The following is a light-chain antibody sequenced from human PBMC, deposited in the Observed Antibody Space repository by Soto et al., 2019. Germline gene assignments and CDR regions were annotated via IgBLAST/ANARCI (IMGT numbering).Light chain of an antibody. CDR1: QTISSW. V-gene: IGKV1-5*03. Sequence: DIQMTQSPSTLSGSVGDRVTITCRASQTISSWLAWYQQKPGKAPKLLIYKASTLKSGVPSRFSGSGSGTEFTLTISRLEPEDFAVYYCQQYGGTPPITFGQGTRLEIK. CDR2: KAS. CDR3: QQYGGTPPIT. J-gene: IGKJ5*01.